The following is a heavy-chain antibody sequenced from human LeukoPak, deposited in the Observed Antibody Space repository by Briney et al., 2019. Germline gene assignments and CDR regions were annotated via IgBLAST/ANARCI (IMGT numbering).Heavy chain of an antibody. CDR3: SRIGDYDPMTEYFLFDS. J-gene: IGHJ4*02. V-gene: IGHV3-49*04. Sequence: GGSLRLSCATSGFAFVDYAMSWVRQAPGKGLEWLGFIRAKAYSGTADYAASLQGRFRISRDDSNSIAYPQMNSLKTEDTAVYYCSRIGDYDPMTEYFLFDSWGQGTLVTVSS. D-gene: IGHD2/OR15-2a*01. CDR2: IRAKAYSGTA. CDR1: GFAFVDYA.